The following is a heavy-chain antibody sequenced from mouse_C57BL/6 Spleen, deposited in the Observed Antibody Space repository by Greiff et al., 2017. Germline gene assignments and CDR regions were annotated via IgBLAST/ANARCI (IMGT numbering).Heavy chain of an antibody. CDR2: IDPSDSYT. D-gene: IGHD1-1*01. J-gene: IGHJ2*01. CDR1: GYTFTSYW. Sequence: QVQLKQPGAELVMPGASVKLSCKASGYTFTSYWMHWVKQRPGQGLEWIGEIDPSDSYTNCNQKFKGKSTLTVDKSSSTAYMQLSSLTSEDSAVYYCARRTVVAFDYWGQGTTLTVSS. CDR3: ARRTVVAFDY. V-gene: IGHV1-69*01.